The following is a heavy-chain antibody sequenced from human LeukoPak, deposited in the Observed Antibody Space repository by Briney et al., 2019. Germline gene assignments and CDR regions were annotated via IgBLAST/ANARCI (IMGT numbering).Heavy chain of an antibody. CDR1: GFTFSSYS. D-gene: IGHD2-2*01. V-gene: IGHV3-21*01. CDR2: ISSSSSYT. CDR3: ARDITYIVLVPAAMDV. Sequence: GGSMRLSCAASGFTFSSYSMNWVRQAPGKGLEWVSSISSSSSYTYYADSVKGRFTISRDNSKNSLYLQMNSLRADDTAVYYCARDITYIVLVPAAMDVWGKGTTVTVS. J-gene: IGHJ6*03.